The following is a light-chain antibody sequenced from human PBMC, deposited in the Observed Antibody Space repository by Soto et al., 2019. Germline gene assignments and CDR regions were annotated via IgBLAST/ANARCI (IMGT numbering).Light chain of an antibody. CDR1: QSVSSSY. CDR3: QQYHESPWT. Sequence: EIVLTQSPGTLSLSPGERATLSCRASQSVSSSYLAWYQQKPGQAPRLLIYGASSRATGIPDRFGGSGSGTDLTLTISRLEPEDFAMYYCQQYHESPWTFGQGTKVDI. V-gene: IGKV3-20*01. CDR2: GAS. J-gene: IGKJ1*01.